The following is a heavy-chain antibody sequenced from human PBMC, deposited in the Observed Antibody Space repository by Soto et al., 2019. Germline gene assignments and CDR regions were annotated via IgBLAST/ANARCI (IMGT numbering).Heavy chain of an antibody. CDR3: EGSIFYYGMDV. Sequence: GESLKISCTASGYSFTNYWTGWVRQMPGKGPEWMGIIYPGDSDTRYSPSFQGQVTISADKSTSTAYLLWSSLKASDTAIYFCEGSIFYYGMDVWGQGTTVTVSS. V-gene: IGHV5-51*01. CDR2: IYPGDSDT. CDR1: GYSFTNYW. J-gene: IGHJ6*02.